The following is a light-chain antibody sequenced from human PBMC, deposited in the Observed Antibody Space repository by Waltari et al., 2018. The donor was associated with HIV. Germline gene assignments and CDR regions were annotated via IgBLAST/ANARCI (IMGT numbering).Light chain of an antibody. J-gene: IGKJ3*01. CDR2: AAS. V-gene: IGKV1-9*01. CDR1: QDISSS. Sequence: DIQLTQSPSFLSASIGDRITITCRASQDISSSLACYQQKPGKAPELLIYAASTLQSGVPSRFSGSGSGTEFTLTISSLQPEDFATYYCQQFNSYPRTFGPGTKVDVK. CDR3: QQFNSYPRT.